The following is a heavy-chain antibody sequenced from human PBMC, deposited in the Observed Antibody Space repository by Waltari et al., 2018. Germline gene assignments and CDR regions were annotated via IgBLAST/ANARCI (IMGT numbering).Heavy chain of an antibody. CDR3: TRQGDY. J-gene: IGHJ4*02. CDR1: GFTFRGSA. Sequence: EVQLVESGGGLVQPGGSLNLSCAVSGFTFRGSAMHWVRQASGKGLEGVGRIRSKANSYATAYAASVKGRFTISRDDSKNTAYLQMNSLKTEDTAVYYCTRQGDYWGQGTLVTVSS. V-gene: IGHV3-73*01. CDR2: IRSKANSYAT.